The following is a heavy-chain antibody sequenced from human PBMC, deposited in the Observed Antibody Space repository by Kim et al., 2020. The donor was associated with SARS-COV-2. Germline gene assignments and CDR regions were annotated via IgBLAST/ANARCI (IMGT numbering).Heavy chain of an antibody. Sequence: SETLSLTCTVSGGSISSSSYYWGWIRQPPGKGLEWIGSIYYSGSTYYNPSLKSRVTISVDTSKNQFSLKLSSVTAADTAVYYCARLRHSSSWGNLYYYDYGVDVWGQGTTVTVSS. CDR1: GGSISSSSYY. CDR3: ARLRHSSSWGNLYYYDYGVDV. V-gene: IGHV4-39*01. CDR2: IYYSGST. J-gene: IGHJ6*02. D-gene: IGHD6-13*01.